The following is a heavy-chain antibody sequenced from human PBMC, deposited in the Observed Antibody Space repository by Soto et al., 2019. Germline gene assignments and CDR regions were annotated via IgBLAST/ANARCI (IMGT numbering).Heavy chain of an antibody. D-gene: IGHD1-26*01. CDR2: IKEDGSEK. CDR3: ARDRVRATTSWFAS. Sequence: GGSLRLSCAASGFTFNNYWMSWVRQAPGKGLEWVANIKEDGSEKYYVDSVKGRFTISRDNAKNSVFLQMTSLRAEDTAVYFYARDRVRATTSWFASWGQGALVTVSS. V-gene: IGHV3-7*01. CDR1: GFTFNNYW. J-gene: IGHJ5*01.